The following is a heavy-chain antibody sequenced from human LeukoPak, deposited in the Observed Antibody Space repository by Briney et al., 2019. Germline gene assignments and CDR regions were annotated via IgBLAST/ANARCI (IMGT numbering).Heavy chain of an antibody. V-gene: IGHV3-30*02. CDR3: AKDQKYDYYASGVPLRGAFDI. J-gene: IGHJ3*02. CDR2: FINDGSNK. CDR1: GFPFSTYG. D-gene: IGHD3-22*01. Sequence: GSLKLPFAAPGFPFSTYGMAWVPQAPGKGLGGVAFFINDGSNKYYADSVKGRFTISRDNSKNTLYLQMNSLRAEDTAVYYCAKDQKYDYYASGVPLRGAFDIWGQGTMVTVSS.